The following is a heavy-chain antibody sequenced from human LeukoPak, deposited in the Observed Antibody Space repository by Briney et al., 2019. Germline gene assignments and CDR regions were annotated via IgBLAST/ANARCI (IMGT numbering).Heavy chain of an antibody. J-gene: IGHJ4*02. CDR3: ARDVGATPGYFDY. V-gene: IGHV4-59*01. D-gene: IGHD1-26*01. Sequence: SETLSLTCSVSGGSISSYYWSWIRQPPGKGLEWIGYIYYSGSTNYNPSLKSRVTTSLDTSKNQLSLKLSSVTAADTAVYYCARDVGATPGYFDYWGQGTLVTVSS. CDR2: IYYSGST. CDR1: GGSISSYY.